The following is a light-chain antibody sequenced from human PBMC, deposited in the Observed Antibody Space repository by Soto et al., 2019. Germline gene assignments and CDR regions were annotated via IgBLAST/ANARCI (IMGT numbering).Light chain of an antibody. CDR3: QQYYTTIPT. CDR1: QSVLYSSNNKNY. V-gene: IGKV4-1*01. CDR2: WAS. Sequence: DIVMTQSPDSLAVSLGERATINCKSSQSVLYSSNNKNYLAWYQQNPGQPPKLLIYWASTRESGVPDRFSGSGSGTDFTLTISSLQAEDVAVYYCQQYYTTIPTFGPGTKVDIK. J-gene: IGKJ3*01.